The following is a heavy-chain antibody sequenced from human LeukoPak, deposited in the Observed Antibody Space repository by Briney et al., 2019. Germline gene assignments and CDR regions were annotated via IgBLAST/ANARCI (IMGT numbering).Heavy chain of an antibody. Sequence: SETLSLTCTVSGGSISSYYWSWVRQPPGKGLEWIGYIYYSGSTNYNPSLKSRVTISVDTSKNQFSLKLSSVTAADTAVYYCARVHYYGSGSRSFWFDPWGQGTLVTVSS. V-gene: IGHV4-59*01. CDR2: IYYSGST. D-gene: IGHD3-10*01. CDR1: GGSISSYY. J-gene: IGHJ5*02. CDR3: ARVHYYGSGSRSFWFDP.